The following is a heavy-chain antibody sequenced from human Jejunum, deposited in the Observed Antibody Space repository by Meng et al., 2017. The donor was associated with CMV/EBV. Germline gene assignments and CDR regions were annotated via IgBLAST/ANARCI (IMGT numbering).Heavy chain of an antibody. CDR1: GYTFTGYY. V-gene: IGHV1-2*02. J-gene: IGHJ4*02. D-gene: IGHD1-26*01. Sequence: SGYTFTGYYIHWVRQAPGQGLEWMGWINPRSGATNYAQSLQGRVTLTRDTSINTAFMDLTSLTSDDTAVYYCARDPHSWTGVFEYWAQGTLGTVSS. CDR2: INPRSGAT. CDR3: ARDPHSWTGVFEY.